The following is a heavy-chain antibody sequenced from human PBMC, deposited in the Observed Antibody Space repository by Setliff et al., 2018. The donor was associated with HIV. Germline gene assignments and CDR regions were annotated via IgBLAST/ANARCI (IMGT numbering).Heavy chain of an antibody. CDR1: GFTSNDHG. Sequence: GGSLRLSCAVSGFTSNDHGMQWVRQAPGKGLVWVSRIKSDGSITNYADSVKGRFTISRDDAKNTVYLQMNSLRADDTAVYYCARGEVWGTPTAGDFWGQGTLVTVSS. CDR2: IKSDGSIT. D-gene: IGHD3-16*01. CDR3: ARGEVWGTPTAGDF. J-gene: IGHJ4*02. V-gene: IGHV3-74*01.